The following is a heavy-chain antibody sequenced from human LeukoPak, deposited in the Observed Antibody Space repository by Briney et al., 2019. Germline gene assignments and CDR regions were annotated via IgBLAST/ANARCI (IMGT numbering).Heavy chain of an antibody. CDR2: IGTAGDT. D-gene: IGHD6-19*01. V-gene: IGHV3-13*01. Sequence: GGSLRLSCAASGFTFSSYDMHWVRQATGKGLEWVSAIGTAGDTYYPGSVKGRFTISREIAKNSLYLQMNSLRAGDTAVYYCARDPSYSSGWWGAFDIWGQGTMVTVSP. J-gene: IGHJ3*02. CDR1: GFTFSSYD. CDR3: ARDPSYSSGWWGAFDI.